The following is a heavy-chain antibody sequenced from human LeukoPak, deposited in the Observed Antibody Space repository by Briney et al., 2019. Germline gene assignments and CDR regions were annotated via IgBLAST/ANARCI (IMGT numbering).Heavy chain of an antibody. V-gene: IGHV3-48*03. CDR2: ISSSGSTI. CDR1: GFTFSSYE. D-gene: IGHD4-11*01. Sequence: PGGSLRLSCAASGFTFSSYEMNWVRQAPGKGLEWVSYISSSGSTINYADSVKGRFTISRDNAKNSLYLQMNSLRAEDTAVYYCARGRTVTAYNWFDPWGQGTLVTVSS. J-gene: IGHJ5*02. CDR3: ARGRTVTAYNWFDP.